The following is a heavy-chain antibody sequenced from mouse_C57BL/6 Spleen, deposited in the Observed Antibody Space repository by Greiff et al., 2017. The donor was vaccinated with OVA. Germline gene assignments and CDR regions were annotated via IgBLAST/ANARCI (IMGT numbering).Heavy chain of an antibody. V-gene: IGHV5-16*01. CDR3: ASEGLPYYFDY. Sequence: EVMLVESEGGLVQPGSSMKLSCTASGFTFSDYYMAWVRQVPEKGLEWVANINYGGSSTYYLDSLKSRFIISRDNAKNILYLQMSSLKSEDTATYYCASEGLPYYFDYWGQGTTLTVSS. CDR2: INYGGSST. CDR1: GFTFSDYY. D-gene: IGHD3-1*01. J-gene: IGHJ2*01.